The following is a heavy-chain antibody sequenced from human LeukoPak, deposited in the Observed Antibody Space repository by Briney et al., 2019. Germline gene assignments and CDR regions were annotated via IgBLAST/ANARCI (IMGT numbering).Heavy chain of an antibody. CDR2: INAGNGNT. D-gene: IGHD3-3*01. J-gene: IGHJ3*02. V-gene: IGHV1-3*01. Sequence: GASVKVSRKASGYTFTSYAMHWVRQAPGQRLEWMGWINAGNGNTKYSQKFQGRVTMTEDTSTDTAYMELSSLRSEDTAVYYCATILEWYGTNDAFDIWGQGTMVTVSS. CDR3: ATILEWYGTNDAFDI. CDR1: GYTFTSYA.